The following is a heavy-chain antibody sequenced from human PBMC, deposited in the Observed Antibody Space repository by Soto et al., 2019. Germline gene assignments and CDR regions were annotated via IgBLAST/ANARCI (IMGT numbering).Heavy chain of an antibody. V-gene: IGHV3-30-3*01. CDR2: ISYDGSNK. D-gene: IGHD5-12*01. J-gene: IGHJ6*02. CDR1: GFTFSSYA. CDR3: AREVDSGYDPKTYYYYGMDV. Sequence: QVQLVESGGGVVQPGRSLRLSCAASGFTFSSYAMHWVRQAPGKGLEWVAVISYDGSNKYYADSVKGRFTISRDNSKNTLYLHMNSLRAEDTAVYYCAREVDSGYDPKTYYYYGMDVWGQGTTVTVSS.